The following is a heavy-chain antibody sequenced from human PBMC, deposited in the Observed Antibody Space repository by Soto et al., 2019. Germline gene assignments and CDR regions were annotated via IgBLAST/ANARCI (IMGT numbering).Heavy chain of an antibody. CDR3: ASRRSVYYDSSGYYFVY. J-gene: IGHJ4*02. D-gene: IGHD3-22*01. CDR1: GGTFSSYA. Sequence: GASVKVSCKASGGTFSSYAISWVRQAPGQGLEWMGGIIPIFGTANYAQKFQGRVTITADKSTSTAYMELSSLRSEDTAVYYCASRRSVYYDSSGYYFVYWGQGTLVTVSS. V-gene: IGHV1-69*06. CDR2: IIPIFGTA.